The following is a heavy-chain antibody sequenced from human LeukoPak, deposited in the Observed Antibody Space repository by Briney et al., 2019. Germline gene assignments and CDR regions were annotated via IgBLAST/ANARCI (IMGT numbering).Heavy chain of an antibody. Sequence: SETLSLTCTVSGGSVSSGAFYWSWIRQHPGKGLEWIGYIHYSGSTHYNPSLKSQITISVDTSKNQFSLKLSSVTAADTAVYYCARSRAFNSGAFDPWGQGSLVTVSS. CDR2: IHYSGST. CDR3: ARSRAFNSGAFDP. D-gene: IGHD1-26*01. J-gene: IGHJ5*02. V-gene: IGHV4-31*01. CDR1: GGSVSSGAFY.